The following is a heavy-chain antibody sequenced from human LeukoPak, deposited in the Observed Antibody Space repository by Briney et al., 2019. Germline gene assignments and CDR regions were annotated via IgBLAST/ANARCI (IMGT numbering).Heavy chain of an antibody. D-gene: IGHD6-13*01. CDR1: GFTVSSNY. Sequence: GGSESPSCAASGFTVSSNYMSWVRQAPGKGLEWVSVIYSGGSTYYADSVMGRFTIARDNSKNTLYLQMNSLRAEDTAVYYCASPSSSSWYGDGFDISGRGRIPMVSS. CDR2: IYSGGST. J-gene: IGHJ3*02. CDR3: ASPSSSSWYGDGFDI. V-gene: IGHV3-53*01.